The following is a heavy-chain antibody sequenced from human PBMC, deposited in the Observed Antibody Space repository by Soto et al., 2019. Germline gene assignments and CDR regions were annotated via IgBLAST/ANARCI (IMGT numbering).Heavy chain of an antibody. J-gene: IGHJ6*02. D-gene: IGHD5-18*01. CDR2: ISAYNGNT. Sequence: ASVKVSCKASGYTFTSYGISWVRQAPGQGLEWMGWISAYNGNTNYAQKLQGRVTMTTDTSTSTAYMELRSLRSDDTAVYYCARLNSLSTYYYYGMDVSGQGTTVTVSS. V-gene: IGHV1-18*01. CDR1: GYTFTSYG. CDR3: ARLNSLSTYYYYGMDV.